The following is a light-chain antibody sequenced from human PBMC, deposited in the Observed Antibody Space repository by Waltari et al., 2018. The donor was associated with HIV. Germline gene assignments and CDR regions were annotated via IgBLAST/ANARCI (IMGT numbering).Light chain of an antibody. CDR1: RYNIGADYF. CDR3: QSYDSSLSGPVV. J-gene: IGLJ2*01. Sequence: QSVLTQPPSVSGAPGPRVTISCTGNRYNIGADYFDHWYQQLPGAAPKLLIYGDSHRPSGVPDRFSGSKSGTSASLAITGLQAEDEADYYCQSYDSSLSGPVVFGGGTKLTVL. CDR2: GDS. V-gene: IGLV1-40*01.